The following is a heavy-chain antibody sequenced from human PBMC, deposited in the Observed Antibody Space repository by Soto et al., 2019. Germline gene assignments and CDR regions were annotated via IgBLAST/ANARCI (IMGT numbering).Heavy chain of an antibody. D-gene: IGHD2-15*01. Sequence: EVQLLESGGGLVQPGGSLRLSCAASGFTFSSYAMSWVRQAPGKGLEWVSAISGSGGSTYYADSVKGRFTISRDNSKNTLYLQMNSLRAEDTAVYYCAKDPVVVAATSYWYFDLWGRGTLVTVSS. CDR2: ISGSGGST. J-gene: IGHJ2*01. V-gene: IGHV3-23*01. CDR3: AKDPVVVAATSYWYFDL. CDR1: GFTFSSYA.